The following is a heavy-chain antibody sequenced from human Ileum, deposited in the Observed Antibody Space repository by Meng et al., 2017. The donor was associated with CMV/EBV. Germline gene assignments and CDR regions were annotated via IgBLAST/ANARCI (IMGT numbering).Heavy chain of an antibody. Sequence: PRWITLSHTLSLFCTVFVDSISIGYFYWTWIRPSPGKGPEWIGYIYYSGSTYYNPSLKSRLTIALDTSKNQFSLRLTSVTDADTGVYYCATEYSASPGWFDPWGQGILVTVSS. CDR3: ATEYSASPGWFDP. V-gene: IGHV4-30-4*08. CDR2: IYYSGST. CDR1: VDSISIGYFY. J-gene: IGHJ5*02. D-gene: IGHD5-12*01.